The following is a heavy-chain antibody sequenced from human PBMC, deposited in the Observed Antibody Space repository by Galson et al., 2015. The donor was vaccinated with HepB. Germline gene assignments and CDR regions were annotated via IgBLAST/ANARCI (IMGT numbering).Heavy chain of an antibody. CDR1: GGSISSSTSY. J-gene: IGHJ6*03. CDR2: IYYSGST. D-gene: IGHD3-3*01. CDR3: ARQRRGFLEWGHKDYSSYYYMDV. V-gene: IGHV4-39*01. Sequence: TLSLTCTVSGGSISSSTSYWGWIRQPPGKGLEWIGSIYYSGSTYYNPSLKSRVTISVDTSKNQFSLKLSSVTAADTAVYYCARQRRGFLEWGHKDYSSYYYMDVWGKGTTVTVSS.